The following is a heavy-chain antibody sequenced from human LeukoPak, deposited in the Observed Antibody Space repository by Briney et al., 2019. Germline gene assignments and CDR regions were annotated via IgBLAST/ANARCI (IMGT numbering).Heavy chain of an antibody. D-gene: IGHD6-6*01. Sequence: HPGGSLRLSCAASGFTVSSNYMSWVRQAPGKGLEWVSAISGGSTYYADSVKGRFTISRDNSKNTLYLQMNSLRAEDTAVYYCAKDIAARPVYWGQGTLVTVSS. V-gene: IGHV3-53*01. CDR3: AKDIAARPVY. J-gene: IGHJ4*02. CDR1: GFTVSSNY. CDR2: ISGGST.